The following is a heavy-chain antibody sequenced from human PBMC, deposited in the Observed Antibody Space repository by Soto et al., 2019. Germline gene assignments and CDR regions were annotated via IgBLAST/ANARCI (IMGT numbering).Heavy chain of an antibody. CDR1: GFTLTTYS. D-gene: IGHD3-16*02. V-gene: IGHV3-48*02. J-gene: IGHJ6*02. CDR2: ITSSGSTT. CDR3: ARVAIASGGVIAVTYAWDV. Sequence: SLRLSCEVSGFTLTTYSMNWVRQAPGKGLEWVSFITSSGSTTYYADSVKGRFTVSRDNVKNSLFLQMNSLRDEDTAVYYCARVAIASGGVIAVTYAWDVGGQGTRVTVSS.